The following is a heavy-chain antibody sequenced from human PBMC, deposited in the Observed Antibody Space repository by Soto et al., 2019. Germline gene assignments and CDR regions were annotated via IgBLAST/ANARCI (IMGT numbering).Heavy chain of an antibody. V-gene: IGHV4-59*01. Sequence: SETLSLTCTVSGGSISSYYWSWIRQPPGKGLEWIGYIYYSGSTNYNPSLKSRVTISVDTSKNQFSLKLSSVTAADTAVYYCARIVVRGAHDAFDIWGQGTMVTVSS. J-gene: IGHJ3*02. CDR2: IYYSGST. CDR3: ARIVVRGAHDAFDI. D-gene: IGHD3-10*01. CDR1: GGSISSYY.